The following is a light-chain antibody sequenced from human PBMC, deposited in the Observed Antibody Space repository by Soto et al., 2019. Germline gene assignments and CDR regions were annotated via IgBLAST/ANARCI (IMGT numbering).Light chain of an antibody. J-gene: IGKJ1*01. V-gene: IGKV3-20*01. CDR2: GAS. CDR1: RSVNNNY. Sequence: ENVLTQSPGTLSLSPGERATLSCRASRSVNNNYLAWYQQKPGQAPRLLIFGASSRATGIPDRFIGSGSGTEFILTISRLEPDDFAIYHCHQHGGSPETFGQGTKADIK. CDR3: HQHGGSPET.